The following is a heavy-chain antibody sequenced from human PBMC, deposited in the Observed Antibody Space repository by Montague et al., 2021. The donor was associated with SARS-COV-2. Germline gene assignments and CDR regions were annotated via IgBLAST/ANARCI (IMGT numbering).Heavy chain of an antibody. J-gene: IGHJ4*02. CDR3: ASGTPDSCDDVYLVFDY. CDR1: GIDFGRYE. D-gene: IGHD3/OR15-3a*01. Sequence: SLRLSCSASGIDFGRYEMNWVRQAPGKGLEWVSFIRGIGSTIYYADSVKGRFTISRDNAKKSVYLHMNSLRAEDTAIYYCASGTPDSCDDVYLVFDYWGQGTLVTVSS. V-gene: IGHV3-48*03. CDR2: IRGIGSTI.